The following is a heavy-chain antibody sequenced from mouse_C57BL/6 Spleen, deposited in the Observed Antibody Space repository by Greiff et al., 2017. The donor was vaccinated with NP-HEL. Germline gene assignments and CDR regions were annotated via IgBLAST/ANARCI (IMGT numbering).Heavy chain of an antibody. Sequence: QVQLKQPGAELVRPGSSVKLSCKASGYTFTSYWMDWVKQRPGQGLEWIGNIYPSDSETHYNQKFKDKATLTVDKSSSTAYMQLSSLTSEDSAVYYCARQASFAWFAYWGQGTLVTVSA. CDR3: ARQASFAWFAY. CDR1: GYTFTSYW. V-gene: IGHV1-61*01. D-gene: IGHD3-2*02. CDR2: IYPSDSET. J-gene: IGHJ3*01.